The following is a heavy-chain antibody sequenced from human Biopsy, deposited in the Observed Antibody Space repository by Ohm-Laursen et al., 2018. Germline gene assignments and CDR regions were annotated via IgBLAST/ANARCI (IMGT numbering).Heavy chain of an antibody. Sequence: SLRLSCTASESTFRSYWMDWVRQAPGKGLEWVAKINQEGSDKYYADSVKGRFTISRDNVKNSLYLETNSLTPEDTAVYHCARSPGRDRMDVWGQGTTVVVSS. V-gene: IGHV3-7*01. CDR2: INQEGSDK. D-gene: IGHD1-14*01. CDR3: ARSPGRDRMDV. CDR1: ESTFRSYW. J-gene: IGHJ6*02.